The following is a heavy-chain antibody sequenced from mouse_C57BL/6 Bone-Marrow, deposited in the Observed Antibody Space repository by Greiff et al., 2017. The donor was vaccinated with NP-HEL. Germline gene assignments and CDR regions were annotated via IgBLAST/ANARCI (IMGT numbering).Heavy chain of an antibody. CDR2: IYPRSGNT. CDR1: GYTFTSYG. CDR3: ARRLGRKWYFDV. D-gene: IGHD4-1*01. V-gene: IGHV1-81*01. Sequence: QVQLQQSGAELARPGASVKLSCKASGYTFTSYGISWVKQRTGQGLEWIGEIYPRSGNTYYNEKFKGKATLTADKSSSTAYMELRSLTSEDSAVYFCARRLGRKWYFDVWGTGTTVTVSS. J-gene: IGHJ1*03.